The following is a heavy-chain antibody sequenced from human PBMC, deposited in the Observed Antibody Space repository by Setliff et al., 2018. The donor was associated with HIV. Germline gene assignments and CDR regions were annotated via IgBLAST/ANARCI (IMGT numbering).Heavy chain of an antibody. Sequence: SETLSLTCAVYGGSFSGYHWNWIRQFPGKGLEWIGEINHTGNTQYNPSLKSRVTISVDTSKNQFSLRLSSVTAADTAVYYCATGPVCYHDWGQGTLVTVSS. J-gene: IGHJ4*02. V-gene: IGHV4-34*01. CDR1: GGSFSGYH. CDR3: ATGPVCYHD. D-gene: IGHD2-8*01. CDR2: INHTGNT.